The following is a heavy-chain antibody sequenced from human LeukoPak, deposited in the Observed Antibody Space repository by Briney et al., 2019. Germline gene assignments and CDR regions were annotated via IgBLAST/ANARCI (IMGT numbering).Heavy chain of an antibody. J-gene: IGHJ5*02. D-gene: IGHD3-10*01. Sequence: SSETLSLTCTVSGGSVNSGNYYWSWIRQPPGKGLEWIGYIYYSGSTNYNPSLKSRVTISVDTSKNQFSLKLSSVTAAGTAVYYCARVRVRFDPWGQGTLVTVSS. CDR2: IYYSGST. CDR3: ARVRVRFDP. CDR1: GGSVNSGNYY. V-gene: IGHV4-61*01.